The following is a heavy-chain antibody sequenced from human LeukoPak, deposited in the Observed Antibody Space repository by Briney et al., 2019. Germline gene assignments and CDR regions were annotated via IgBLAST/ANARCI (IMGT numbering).Heavy chain of an antibody. J-gene: IGHJ4*02. Sequence: PGGSLRLSCAASGFTFSSYAMSWVRQAPGKGLEWVSSISDSGGSTYYADSVKGRFTIPRDNSKNTLYLQMNSLRAEDTAVYYCAKGPYYYDSSASFDYWGQGTLVTVSS. CDR3: AKGPYYYDSSASFDY. CDR2: ISDSGGST. CDR1: GFTFSSYA. D-gene: IGHD3-22*01. V-gene: IGHV3-23*01.